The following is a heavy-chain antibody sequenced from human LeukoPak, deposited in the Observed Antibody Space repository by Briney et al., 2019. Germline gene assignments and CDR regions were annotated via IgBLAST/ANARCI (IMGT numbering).Heavy chain of an antibody. J-gene: IGHJ4*02. CDR2: IYHSGSS. V-gene: IGHV4-59*08. D-gene: IGHD3-22*01. Sequence: SETLSLTCTVSGVSMSSYFWSWIRQPPGKGLEWIGYIYHSGSSHYNPSLKSRVTISVDTSKNQFSLRLSSVTAADTAVYYCARASYSYDINGWVPFDYWGQGTLVTVSS. CDR1: GVSMSSYF. CDR3: ARASYSYDINGWVPFDY.